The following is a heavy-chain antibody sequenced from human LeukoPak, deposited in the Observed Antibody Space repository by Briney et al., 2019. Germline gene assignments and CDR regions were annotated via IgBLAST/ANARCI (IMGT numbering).Heavy chain of an antibody. CDR2: ISGSGGST. Sequence: GGSLRLSCAASGFTFSSYAMSWVRQAPGKGLEWVSAISGSGGSTYYADSVKGRFTISRDNSKNTLYLQMNSLRAEDTAVYYCARGGYYDSSGYYYYYFDYWGQGTLVTVSS. CDR1: GFTFSSYA. V-gene: IGHV3-23*01. D-gene: IGHD3-22*01. CDR3: ARGGYYDSSGYYYYYFDY. J-gene: IGHJ4*02.